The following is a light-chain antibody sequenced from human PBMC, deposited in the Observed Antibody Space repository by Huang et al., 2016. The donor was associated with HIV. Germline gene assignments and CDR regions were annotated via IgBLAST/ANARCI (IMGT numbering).Light chain of an antibody. CDR1: KSISRY. Sequence: DIQMTQSPSSLSASVGATVTLTCRAGKSISRYLNWYQQKPGKAHTLLIYAASTLQSGSPGRFTGSGSGTDFTLTSTNPQPDDSATYYCQQSYTGPRYTFGQGTKLEI. J-gene: IGKJ2*01. V-gene: IGKV1-39*01. CDR3: QQSYTGPRYT. CDR2: AAS.